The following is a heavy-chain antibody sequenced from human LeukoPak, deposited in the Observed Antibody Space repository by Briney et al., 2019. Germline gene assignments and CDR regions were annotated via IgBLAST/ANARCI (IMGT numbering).Heavy chain of an antibody. CDR3: AREDIRLDYFDY. V-gene: IGHV3-48*03. Sequence: GGSLRLSCAASGFTFSSYEMNWVRQAPGRGLEWVSYISGSGVTMYYADSVKGRFTISRDDTKNSLYLQMNSLRAEDTAVYYCAREDIRLDYFDYWGQGTLVTVSS. CDR2: ISGSGVTM. J-gene: IGHJ4*02. CDR1: GFTFSSYE. D-gene: IGHD6-19*01.